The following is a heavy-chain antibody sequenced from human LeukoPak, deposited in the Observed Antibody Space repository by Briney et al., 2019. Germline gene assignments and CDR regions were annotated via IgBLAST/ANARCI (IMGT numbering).Heavy chain of an antibody. Sequence: SETLSLTCTVSGGSITTSTYFWGWIRQPPGKGLEWIGTIHYSGSTYYDPSLKSRVTISIDTSKNQFSLKLSSVTAADTAVYYCARDSDSSGYYYYFDYWGQGTLVTVSS. V-gene: IGHV4-39*07. CDR3: ARDSDSSGYYYYFDY. CDR2: IHYSGST. J-gene: IGHJ4*02. CDR1: GGSITTSTYF. D-gene: IGHD3-22*01.